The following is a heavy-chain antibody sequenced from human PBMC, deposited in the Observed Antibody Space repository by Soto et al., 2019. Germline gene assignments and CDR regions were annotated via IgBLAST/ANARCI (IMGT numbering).Heavy chain of an antibody. J-gene: IGHJ4*02. CDR1: GFPFSRSF. D-gene: IGHD2-2*01. CDR3: VRDPWAFIRTWSFRFDS. Sequence: PGGSLRLSCAASGFPFSRSFMHWVRQAPGEGLVWVARVNTDGSATVYAGSVKGRFTISRDNVRNTVSLEMNDLRAEDTAVYFCVRDPWAFIRTWSFRFDSWGQGTLVTVSS. V-gene: IGHV3-74*01. CDR2: VNTDGSAT.